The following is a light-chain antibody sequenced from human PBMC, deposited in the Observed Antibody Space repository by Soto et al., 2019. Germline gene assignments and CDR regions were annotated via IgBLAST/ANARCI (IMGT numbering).Light chain of an antibody. V-gene: IGKV1-5*01. CDR2: DAS. J-gene: IGKJ1*01. Sequence: DIQITQSPSSLSASVVDRGTVTCRASQSVSGWLAWYQQKPGEAPKLLIYDASALPRGVPSRFSGSGSGTKFTLTIASLQPDDFATYYCQQYETFSGTFGPGTKVDIK. CDR1: QSVSGW. CDR3: QQYETFSGT.